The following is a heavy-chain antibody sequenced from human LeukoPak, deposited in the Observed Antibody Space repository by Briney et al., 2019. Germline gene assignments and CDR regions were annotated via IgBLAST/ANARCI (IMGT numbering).Heavy chain of an antibody. D-gene: IGHD2-2*01. V-gene: IGHV4-59*08. CDR2: IYYSGST. Sequence: SETLSLTCTVSGGSISSYYWSWIRQPPGKGLEWIGYIYYSGSTNYNPSLKSRVTISVDTSKNQFSLKLSSVTAADTAVYYCARHLQYCSSTSCPLYYYYGMDVWGQGTTVTVSS. J-gene: IGHJ6*02. CDR3: ARHLQYCSSTSCPLYYYYGMDV. CDR1: GGSISSYY.